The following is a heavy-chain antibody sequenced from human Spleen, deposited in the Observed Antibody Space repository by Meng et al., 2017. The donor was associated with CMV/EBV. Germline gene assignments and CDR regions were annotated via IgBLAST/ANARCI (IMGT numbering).Heavy chain of an antibody. CDR2: ISYDGSNK. CDR3: ARDQGAAAYYYGMDV. Sequence: GESLKISCAASGFTFSSYAMHWVRQAPGKGLEWVAVISYDGSNKYYADSVKGRFTISRDNSKNTLYLQMNSLRAEDTAVYYCARDQGAAAYYYGMDVWGQGTTVTVSS. D-gene: IGHD6-13*01. CDR1: GFTFSSYA. J-gene: IGHJ6*02. V-gene: IGHV3-30-3*01.